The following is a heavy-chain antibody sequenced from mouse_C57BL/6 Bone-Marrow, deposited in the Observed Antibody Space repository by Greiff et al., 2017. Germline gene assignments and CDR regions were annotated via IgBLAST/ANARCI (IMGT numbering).Heavy chain of an antibody. Sequence: VQLQQPGAELVKPGASVKMSCKASGYTFTSYWITWVKPRPGQGLEWIGDIYTTSGRTSYNEKFKSKAILTVDPSSNTAYMQLSSLTSEDSAVFYCARSGPLGRSFDYWGQGTTLTVSS. J-gene: IGHJ2*01. CDR2: IYTTSGRT. CDR1: GYTFTSYW. CDR3: ARSGPLGRSFDY. D-gene: IGHD4-1*01. V-gene: IGHV1-55*01.